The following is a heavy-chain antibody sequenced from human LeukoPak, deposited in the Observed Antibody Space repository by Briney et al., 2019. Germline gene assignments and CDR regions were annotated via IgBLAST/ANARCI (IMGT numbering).Heavy chain of an antibody. D-gene: IGHD3-10*01. V-gene: IGHV4-59*08. CDR2: IYYSGST. J-gene: IGHJ4*02. Sequence: SETLSLTCTVSGGSISSYYWSWIRQPPGKGLEWIGYIYYSGSTNYNPSLKSRVTISVDTSKNQFSLKLSSVTAADTAVYYCARAGHMVRGVQNYFDYWGQGTLVTVSS. CDR1: GGSISSYY. CDR3: ARAGHMVRGVQNYFDY.